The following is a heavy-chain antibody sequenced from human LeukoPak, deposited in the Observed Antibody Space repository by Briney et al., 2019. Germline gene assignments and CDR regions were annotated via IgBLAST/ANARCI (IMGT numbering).Heavy chain of an antibody. Sequence: ASVKVSCKASGYTFTGYYMHWVRQAPGQGLEWMGWVNPNSGGTNYAQKFQGRVTMTRDTSISTAYMELSRLRAEDTALYYCAKGYGWEASYYYYYMDVWGKGTTVTVSS. V-gene: IGHV1-2*02. J-gene: IGHJ6*03. CDR1: GYTFTGYY. D-gene: IGHD1-26*01. CDR2: VNPNSGGT. CDR3: AKGYGWEASYYYYYMDV.